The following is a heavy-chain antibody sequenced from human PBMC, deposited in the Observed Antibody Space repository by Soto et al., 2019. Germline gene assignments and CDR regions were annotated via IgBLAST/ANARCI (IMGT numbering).Heavy chain of an antibody. CDR1: GVSLTSGNW. D-gene: IGHD3-10*01. CDR3: ARLVYDTRLNYMYFDF. J-gene: IGHJ4*02. V-gene: IGHV4-4*02. Sequence: SETLSLTCAVSGVSLTSGNWWTWVRQSPQRGLEYIGEIFHDGTANYYPSFERRVAMSVDTSRNQFSLKLTSVTAADTAVYFCARLVYDTRLNYMYFDFWGPGTQVTVSS. CDR2: IFHDGTA.